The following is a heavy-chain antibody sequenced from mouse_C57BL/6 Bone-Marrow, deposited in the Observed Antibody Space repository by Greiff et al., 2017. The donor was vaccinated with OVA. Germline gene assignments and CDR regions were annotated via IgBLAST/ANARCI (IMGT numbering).Heavy chain of an antibody. CDR1: GYTFTDYE. D-gene: IGHD4-1*01. J-gene: IGHJ3*01. CDR3: TLNWDGFAY. CDR2: IDPETGGT. V-gene: IGHV1-15*01. Sequence: QVQLKESGAELVRPGASVTLSCKASGYTFTDYEMHWVKQTPVHGLEWIGAIDPETGGTAYNQKFKGKAILTVDKSSSTAYMELRSLTSEDSAVYYCTLNWDGFAYWGQGTLVTVSA.